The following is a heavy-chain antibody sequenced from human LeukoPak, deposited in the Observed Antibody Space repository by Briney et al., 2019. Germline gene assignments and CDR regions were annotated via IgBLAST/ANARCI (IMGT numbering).Heavy chain of an antibody. Sequence: ASVRVSCKASGFTFRDYYVQWVRQVPGQGLEWVGWMYFNSGATRYAPKFQGRVTLTGDTSIKTVYMELVSLGSDDTAMYYCARGGSSASGQDSYACNIWGQETMVTASS. V-gene: IGHV1-2*02. CDR2: MYFNSGAT. CDR1: GFTFRDYY. CDR3: ARGGSSASGQDSYACNI. D-gene: IGHD5-12*01. J-gene: IGHJ3*02.